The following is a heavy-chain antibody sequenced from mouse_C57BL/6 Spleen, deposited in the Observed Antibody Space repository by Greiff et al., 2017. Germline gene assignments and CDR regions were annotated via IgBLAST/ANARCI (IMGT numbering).Heavy chain of an antibody. CDR1: GYTFTSYW. CDR2: INPSSGYT. V-gene: IGHV1-7*01. CDR3: ANDYDERGDYFDY. Sequence: QVQLQQSGAELAKPGASVKLSCKASGYTFTSYWMHWVKQRPGQGLEWIGYINPSSGYTKYNQKFKDKATLTADKSSSTAYMQLSSLTYEDSAVXYCANDYDERGDYFDYWGQGTTLTVSS. D-gene: IGHD2-4*01. J-gene: IGHJ2*01.